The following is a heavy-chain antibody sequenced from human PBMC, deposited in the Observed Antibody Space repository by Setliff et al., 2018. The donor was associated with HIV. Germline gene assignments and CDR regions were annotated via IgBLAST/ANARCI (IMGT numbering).Heavy chain of an antibody. CDR1: GGSISSSSYY. J-gene: IGHJ4*02. D-gene: IGHD3-10*01. CDR3: AISYYYGSGIPGYYFDY. Sequence: SETLSLTCNVSGGSISSSSYYWGWIRQPPGKGLEWIGSIYNSGSTYYNPPLKSRVTISVDTSKNQFSLKLSSVTAADTAVYYCAISYYYGSGIPGYYFDYWGQGTLVTVSS. V-gene: IGHV4-39*01. CDR2: IYNSGST.